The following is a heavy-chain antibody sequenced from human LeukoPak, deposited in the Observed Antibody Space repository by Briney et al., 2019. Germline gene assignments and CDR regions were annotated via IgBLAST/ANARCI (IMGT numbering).Heavy chain of an antibody. J-gene: IGHJ3*01. Sequence: GGSLRLSCAASGFTFDDYAMHWVRQAPGKGLEWVSGITWNSGRLDYADSVKGRFTISRDNAKNSLYLQMNSLRAEDTAFYYCAKDYGSGSLRKAFDFWGQGTMVTVSS. CDR2: ITWNSGRL. D-gene: IGHD3-10*01. CDR3: AKDYGSGSLRKAFDF. CDR1: GFTFDDYA. V-gene: IGHV3-9*01.